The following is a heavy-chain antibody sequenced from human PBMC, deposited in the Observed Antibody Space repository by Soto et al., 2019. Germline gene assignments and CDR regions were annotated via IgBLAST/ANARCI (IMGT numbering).Heavy chain of an antibody. CDR3: ARDGLLGAIGGIFDP. CDR2: INPSGGST. Sequence: GASVKVSCKASGYTFTSYYMHWVRQAPGQGLEWMGIINPSGGSTSYAQKFQGRVTMTRDTSTSTVYMELSSLRSEDAAVYYCARDGLLGAIGGIFDPWGQGTLVTVSS. V-gene: IGHV1-46*03. D-gene: IGHD3-16*01. CDR1: GYTFTSYY. J-gene: IGHJ5*02.